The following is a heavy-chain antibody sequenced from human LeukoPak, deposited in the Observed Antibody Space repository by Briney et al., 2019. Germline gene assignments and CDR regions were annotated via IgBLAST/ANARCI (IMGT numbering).Heavy chain of an antibody. D-gene: IGHD3-16*01. CDR1: GFTFSSYA. V-gene: IGHV3-23*01. CDR3: ARVGFRSLGYGMDV. J-gene: IGHJ6*02. Sequence: AGGSLRLSCAASGFTFSSYAMSWVRQAPGKGLEWVSAISGSGGSTYYADSVKGRFTISRDNSKNTLYLQMNSLRAEGTAVYYCARVGFRSLGYGMDVWGQGTTVTVSS. CDR2: ISGSGGST.